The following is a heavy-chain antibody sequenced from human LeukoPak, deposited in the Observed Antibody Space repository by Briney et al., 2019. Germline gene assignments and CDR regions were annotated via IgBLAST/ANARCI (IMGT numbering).Heavy chain of an antibody. J-gene: IGHJ5*02. D-gene: IGHD1-7*01. CDR3: ARDSPYNWNYGNWFDP. V-gene: IGHV4-39*07. CDR1: GGSISSSSYY. Sequence: PSETLSLTCTVSGGSISSSSYYWGWIRQPPGKGLEWIGSIYYSGSTYYNPSLKSRVTISVDTSKNQFSLKLSSVTAADTAVYYCARDSPYNWNYGNWFDPWGQGTLATVSS. CDR2: IYYSGST.